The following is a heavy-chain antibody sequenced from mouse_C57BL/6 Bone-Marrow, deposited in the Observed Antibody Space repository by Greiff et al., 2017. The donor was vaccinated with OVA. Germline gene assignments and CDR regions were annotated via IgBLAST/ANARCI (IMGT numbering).Heavy chain of an antibody. Sequence: VQLVESGAELARPGASVKLSCKASGYTFTSYGISWVKQRTGQGLEWIGEIYPRSGNTYYNEKFKGKATLTADKSSSTAYMELRSLTSEDSAVYFCARSDYPYYFDYWGQGTTLTVSS. J-gene: IGHJ2*01. V-gene: IGHV1-81*01. CDR3: ARSDYPYYFDY. CDR1: GYTFTSYG. D-gene: IGHD2-4*01. CDR2: IYPRSGNT.